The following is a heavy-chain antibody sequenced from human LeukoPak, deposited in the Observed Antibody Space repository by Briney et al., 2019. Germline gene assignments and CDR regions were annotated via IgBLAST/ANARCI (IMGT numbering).Heavy chain of an antibody. CDR3: ARESWGWDY. J-gene: IGHJ4*02. D-gene: IGHD7-27*01. Sequence: GGSLRLSCAASGFTFSSFAMTWVRQAPGKGLEWVSYISSSSDTMEYADSVKGRFTISRDNAKNSLYLQMNSLRPEDTAIYFCARESWGWDYWGQGTLVTVSS. V-gene: IGHV3-48*04. CDR1: GFTFSSFA. CDR2: ISSSSDTM.